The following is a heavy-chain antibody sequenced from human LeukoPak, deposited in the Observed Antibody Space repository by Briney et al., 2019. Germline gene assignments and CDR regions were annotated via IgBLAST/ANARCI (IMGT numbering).Heavy chain of an antibody. Sequence: GGSLRLSCSASGFTFSSYAMHWVRQAPGKGLEWVAVISYDGSNKYYADSVKGRFTISRDNSKNTLYLQMNSLRAEDTAVYYCARGPERTGVGTRYYYDMDVWGQGTTVTVSS. V-gene: IGHV3-30-3*01. D-gene: IGHD2-8*01. CDR2: ISYDGSNK. CDR1: GFTFSSYA. J-gene: IGHJ6*02. CDR3: ARGPERTGVGTRYYYDMDV.